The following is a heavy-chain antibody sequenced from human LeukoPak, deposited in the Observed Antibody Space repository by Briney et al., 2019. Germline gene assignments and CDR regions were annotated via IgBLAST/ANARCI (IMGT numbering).Heavy chain of an antibody. Sequence: PGGSLRLSCAASGFTFSSYAMHWVRQAPGKGVEWVAVISYDGSNKYYADSVKGRFTISRDNSKNTLYLQMNSLRAEDTAVYYCARDPTILEWLSFFDYWGQGTLVTVSS. J-gene: IGHJ4*02. D-gene: IGHD3-3*01. CDR3: ARDPTILEWLSFFDY. CDR1: GFTFSSYA. V-gene: IGHV3-30*04. CDR2: ISYDGSNK.